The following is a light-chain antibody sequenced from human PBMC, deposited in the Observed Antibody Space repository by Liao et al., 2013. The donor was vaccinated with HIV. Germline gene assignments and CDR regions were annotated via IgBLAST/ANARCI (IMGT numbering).Light chain of an antibody. V-gene: IGLV3-1*01. CDR1: TLGDKY. Sequence: SYDLTQPPSLSVSPGQTASITCSGDTLGDKYACWYQQKPGLSPVLVIYQDRKRPSGIPERFSGSNSGNTATLTISGTQAMDEADYYCQAWDSSTFVVFGGGTKLTVL. J-gene: IGLJ2*01. CDR3: QAWDSSTFVV. CDR2: QDR.